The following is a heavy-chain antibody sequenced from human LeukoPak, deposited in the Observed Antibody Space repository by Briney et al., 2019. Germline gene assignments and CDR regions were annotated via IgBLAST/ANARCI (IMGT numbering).Heavy chain of an antibody. CDR2: TSYDGSNK. CDR1: GFTFSNYG. Sequence: GRSLRLSCAASGFTFSNYGMHWVRQAPGKGLEWVALTSYDGSNKYYADSVKGRFTISRDISRNTLYLQMNSLRAEDTAVYYCAKDRAPYDYVWGSYRDWGQGTLVTVSS. V-gene: IGHV3-30*18. D-gene: IGHD3-16*02. J-gene: IGHJ4*02. CDR3: AKDRAPYDYVWGSYRD.